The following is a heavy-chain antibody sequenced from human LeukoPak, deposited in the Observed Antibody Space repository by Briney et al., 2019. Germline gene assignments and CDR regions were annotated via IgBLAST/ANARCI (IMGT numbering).Heavy chain of an antibody. D-gene: IGHD3-22*01. CDR3: AKDLAYYYDSSGYPDY. J-gene: IGHJ4*02. V-gene: IGHV3-30*18. CDR2: ISYDGSNK. Sequence: GGSLRLSCAASGFTFSSYGMHWVRQAPGEGLEWVAVISYDGSNKYYADSVKGRFTISRDNSKNTLYLQMNSLRAEDTAVYYCAKDLAYYYDSSGYPDYWGQGTLVTVSS. CDR1: GFTFSSYG.